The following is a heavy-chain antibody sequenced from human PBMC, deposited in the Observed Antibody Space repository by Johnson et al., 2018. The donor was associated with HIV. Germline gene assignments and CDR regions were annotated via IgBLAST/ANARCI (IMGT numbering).Heavy chain of an antibody. CDR1: GFTFSSYW. CDR3: ARDESYRGYALTALDI. CDR2: IKQDGSEK. D-gene: IGHD3-10*01. Sequence: VQLVESGGGLVQPGGSLRLSCAASGFTFSSYWMTWVRQAPGKGLEWVANIKQDGSEKHYLDSVKGRFTISRDNAKNSLYLQMNSLRAEDTALYYCARDESYRGYALTALDIWGQGTMVTVSS. J-gene: IGHJ3*02. V-gene: IGHV3-7*05.